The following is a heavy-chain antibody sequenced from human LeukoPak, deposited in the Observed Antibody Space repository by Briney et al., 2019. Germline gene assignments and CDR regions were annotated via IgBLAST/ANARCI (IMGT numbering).Heavy chain of an antibody. CDR3: AKGRGYGDSSPDY. J-gene: IGHJ4*02. CDR2: ITGSGGST. D-gene: IGHD5-12*01. Sequence: GGSLRLSCAASRFTFTNAWMSWVRQAPGKGLEWVSTITGSGGSTFYADSVTGRFSISRDNSKNTLYLQMNSLRAEDTAVFYCAKGRGYGDSSPDYWGQGTLVTVSS. CDR1: RFTFTNAW. V-gene: IGHV3-23*01.